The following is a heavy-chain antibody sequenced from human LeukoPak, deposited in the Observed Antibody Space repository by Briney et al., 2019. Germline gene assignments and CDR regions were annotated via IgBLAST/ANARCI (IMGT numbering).Heavy chain of an antibody. CDR1: GLTVSSNH. D-gene: IGHD3-10*01. CDR2: IYTGGST. CDR3: ARAVVRGVIIHFDY. Sequence: GGSLRLSCAASGLTVSSNHMSWVRQAPGKGLEWVSVIYTGGSTYYADSVKGRFTISRDNSKNTLYLQMHSLRAEDTAVYYCARAVVRGVIIHFDYWGQGTLVTVSS. J-gene: IGHJ4*02. V-gene: IGHV3-53*01.